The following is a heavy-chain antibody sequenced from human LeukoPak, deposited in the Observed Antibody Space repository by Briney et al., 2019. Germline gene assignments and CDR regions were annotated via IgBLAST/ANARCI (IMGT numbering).Heavy chain of an antibody. J-gene: IGHJ4*02. CDR2: ISDSGGRT. CDR1: EITLRNYG. CDR3: AKRGVVIRVILVGFHKEAYYFDS. D-gene: IGHD3-22*01. V-gene: IGHV3-23*01. Sequence: GGSLRLSCAASEITLRNYGMSWVRQAPGKGLEWVAGISDSGGRTNYADTVKGRFTISRDNPKNTLYLQMNSLRAEDTAVYFCAKRGVVIRVILVGFHKEAYYFDSWGQGALVTVSS.